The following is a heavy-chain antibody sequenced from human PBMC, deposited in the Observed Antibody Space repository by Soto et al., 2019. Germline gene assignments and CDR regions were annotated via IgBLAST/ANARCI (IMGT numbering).Heavy chain of an antibody. CDR1: GGTISSGGYY. CDR2: IYYSGST. D-gene: IGHD6-19*01. Sequence: SETLSLTCTVSGGTISSGGYYWSWIRQHPGKGLEWIGYIYYSGSTYYNPSLKSRVTISVDTSKNQFSLKLSSVTAADTAVYYCARGYSSGNHDAFDIWGQGIMVTVSS. CDR3: ARGYSSGNHDAFDI. V-gene: IGHV4-31*03. J-gene: IGHJ3*02.